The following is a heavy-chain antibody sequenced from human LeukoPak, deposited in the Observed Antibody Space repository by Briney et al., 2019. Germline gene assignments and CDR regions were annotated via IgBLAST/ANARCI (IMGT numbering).Heavy chain of an antibody. CDR1: GYTFTDYD. V-gene: IGHV1-18*01. J-gene: IGHJ4*02. CDR2: VSPYNGNT. CDR3: ARNGRVRRVVKDLFEY. D-gene: IGHD3-10*01. Sequence: ASVKVSCKTSGYTFTDYDITWVRQAPGQGLEWMGRVSPYNGNTYYPQRFQDRVTITKDTSTGTAYMDLRNLRTDDTAMYYCARNGRVRRVVKDLFEYWGQGTLVAVSS.